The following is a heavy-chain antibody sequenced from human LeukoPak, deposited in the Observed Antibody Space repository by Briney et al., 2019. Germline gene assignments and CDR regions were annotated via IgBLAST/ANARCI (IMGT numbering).Heavy chain of an antibody. CDR2: IYYSGST. J-gene: IGHJ6*02. CDR3: ARGHAAPGDYYYYYGMDV. Sequence: SETLSLTCTVSGGSISSYYWSWIRQPPGKGLERIGYIYYSGSTNYNPSLKSRVTISVDTSKNQFSLKLSSVTAADTAVYYCARGHAAPGDYYYYYGMDVWGQGTTVTVSS. CDR1: GGSISSYY. V-gene: IGHV4-59*01. D-gene: IGHD2-15*01.